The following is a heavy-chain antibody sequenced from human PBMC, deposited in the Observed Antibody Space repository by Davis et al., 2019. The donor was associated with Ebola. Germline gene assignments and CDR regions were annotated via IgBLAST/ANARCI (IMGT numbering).Heavy chain of an antibody. J-gene: IGHJ4*02. CDR1: GFTFNTNS. D-gene: IGHD5-24*01. V-gene: IGHV3-23*01. CDR3: ARGDGY. Sequence: GGSLRLSCAASGFTFNTNSMSWVRQAPGKGLEWVSVISGRGSTIFYADSVKGRFTISRDNSRNTLYLQMNNLRAEDTAVYYCARGDGYWGQGTLVTVSS. CDR2: ISGRGSTI.